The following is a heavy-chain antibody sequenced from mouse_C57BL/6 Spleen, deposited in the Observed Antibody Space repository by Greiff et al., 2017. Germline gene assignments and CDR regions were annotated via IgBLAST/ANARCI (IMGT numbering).Heavy chain of an antibody. V-gene: IGHV3-6*01. CDR2: ISYDGSN. CDR1: GYSITSGYY. D-gene: IGHD1-1*01. CDR3: ARANYGSSTYAMDY. J-gene: IGHJ4*01. Sequence: EVQLQESGPGLVKPSQSLSLTCSVTGYSITSGYYWNWIRQFPGNQLEWMGYISYDGSNNYNPSLKNRISITRDTSKNQFFLKLNSVTTEDTATYYCARANYGSSTYAMDYWGQGTSVTVSS.